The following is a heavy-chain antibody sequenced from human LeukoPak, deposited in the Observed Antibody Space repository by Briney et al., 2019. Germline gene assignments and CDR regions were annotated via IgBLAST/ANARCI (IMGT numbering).Heavy chain of an antibody. Sequence: SETLSLTCTVSGGSISSGSYHWSWIRQPAGKGLEWIGRIYPSGSTNYDPSLKSRVTISVDMSKNQFSLKLSSVTAADTAVYYCAREVGYTVTTGGYYFDYWGQGTLVTVSS. CDR1: GGSISSGSYH. CDR2: IYPSGST. V-gene: IGHV4-61*02. J-gene: IGHJ4*02. CDR3: AREVGYTVTTGGYYFDY. D-gene: IGHD4-17*01.